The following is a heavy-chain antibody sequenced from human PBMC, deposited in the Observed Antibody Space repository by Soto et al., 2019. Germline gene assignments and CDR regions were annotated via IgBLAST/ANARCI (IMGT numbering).Heavy chain of an antibody. D-gene: IGHD1-1*01. CDR1: GFTFSSYG. J-gene: IGHJ3*02. CDR2: IWYDGSNK. CDR3: AKGGGVATTDAFDI. V-gene: IGHV3-30*02. Sequence: PGGSLRLSCAASGFTFSSYGMHWVRQAPGKGLEWVAVIWYDGSNKYYADSVKGRFTISRDNSKNTLYLQMNSLRAEDTAVYYCAKGGGVATTDAFDIWGQGTMVTVSS.